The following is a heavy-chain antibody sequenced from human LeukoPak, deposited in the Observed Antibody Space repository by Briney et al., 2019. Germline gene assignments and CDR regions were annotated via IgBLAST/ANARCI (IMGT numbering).Heavy chain of an antibody. V-gene: IGHV4-34*01. CDR2: INHNGST. J-gene: IGHJ6*02. CDR1: GGSFSGYY. Sequence: PSETLSLTCAVYGGSFSGYYWSWIHQPPGKRLEWIGEINHNGSTNYNPSLKSRVTISVDTSKNQFSLKLSSVTAADTAVYYCARGRYYYGSGSYYKGLAPKNYYYYGMDVWGQGTTVTVSS. D-gene: IGHD3-10*01. CDR3: ARGRYYYGSGSYYKGLAPKNYYYYGMDV.